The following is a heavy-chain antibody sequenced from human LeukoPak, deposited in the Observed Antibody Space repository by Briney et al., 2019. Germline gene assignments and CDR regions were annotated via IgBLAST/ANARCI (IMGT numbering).Heavy chain of an antibody. J-gene: IGHJ4*02. CDR1: GFSFSSYW. Sequence: PWGSLRLSCEGSGFSFSSYWMTWVRQLPGKGPEWVANIRQDESERYFADSVKGRFTISRENAKNSLYLQINSLRAEDTAVYYCAKDPYSSSCFDYWGQGTLVTVSS. D-gene: IGHD6-13*01. CDR3: AKDPYSSSCFDY. CDR2: IRQDESER. V-gene: IGHV3-7*01.